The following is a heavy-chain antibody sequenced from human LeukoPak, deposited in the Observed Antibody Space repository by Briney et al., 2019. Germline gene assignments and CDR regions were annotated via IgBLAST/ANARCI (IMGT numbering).Heavy chain of an antibody. CDR1: GGSFSGYY. Sequence: SETLSLTCAVYGGSFSGYYWGWIRQPPGKGLEWIGSIHHGGNNYNNPSLKSRVTISVDPSKNQFSLKLSSVTAADTAVYYCARDNSYGHYGPFDYWGQGTLVPVSS. CDR2: IHHGGNN. V-gene: IGHV4-34*11. J-gene: IGHJ4*02. D-gene: IGHD4-17*01. CDR3: ARDNSYGHYGPFDY.